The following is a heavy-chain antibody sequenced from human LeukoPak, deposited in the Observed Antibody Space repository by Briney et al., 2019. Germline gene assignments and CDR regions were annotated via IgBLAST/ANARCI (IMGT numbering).Heavy chain of an antibody. CDR3: ARLGRGSYIPDY. CDR2: IYYSGST. CDR1: GGSIISYY. D-gene: IGHD1-26*01. Sequence: SETLSLTCTVSGGSIISYYWSWIRQPPGKGLEWIGYIYYSGSTNYNPSLKSRVTISVDTSKNQFSLKLSSVTAADTAVYYCARLGRGSYIPDYWGQGTLVTVSS. V-gene: IGHV4-59*08. J-gene: IGHJ4*02.